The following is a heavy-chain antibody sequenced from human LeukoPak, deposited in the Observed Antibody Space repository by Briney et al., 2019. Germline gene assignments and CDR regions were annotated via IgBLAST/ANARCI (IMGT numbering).Heavy chain of an antibody. CDR2: IRYDGSNK. CDR3: AKDRPNIVVVPAATPPDY. D-gene: IGHD2-2*01. V-gene: IGHV3-30*02. Sequence: GGSLRLSCAASGFTFSSYGMHWVRQAPGKGLEWVAFIRYDGSNKYYADSVKGRFTISRDDSKNTPYLQMNSLRAEDTAVYYCAKDRPNIVVVPAATPPDYWGQGTLVTVSS. J-gene: IGHJ4*02. CDR1: GFTFSSYG.